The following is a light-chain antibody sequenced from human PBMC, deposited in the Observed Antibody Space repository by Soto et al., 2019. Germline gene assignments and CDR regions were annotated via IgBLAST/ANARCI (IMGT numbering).Light chain of an antibody. V-gene: IGKV1-12*02. CDR1: QDIGDW. Sequence: DIQMTQSPSSVSASVGDRIKVTCRASQDIGDWLAWYQQRPGQAPKLLIYASSSLHSGVPSRFSGSGSGTDFTLTISSLQPEDFATSYCQQIGSYPFTFGPGTKVDI. J-gene: IGKJ3*01. CDR2: ASS. CDR3: QQIGSYPFT.